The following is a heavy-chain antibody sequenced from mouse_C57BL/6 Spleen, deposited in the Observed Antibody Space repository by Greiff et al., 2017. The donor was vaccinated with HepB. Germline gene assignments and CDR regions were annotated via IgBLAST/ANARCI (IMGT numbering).Heavy chain of an antibody. CDR1: GYTFTSYW. CDR2: IDPSVSET. V-gene: IGHV1-52*01. J-gene: IGHJ1*03. Sequence: QVQLQQPGAELVRPGSSVKLSCKASGYTFTSYWMHWVKQRPIQGLEWIGNIDPSVSETHYNQKFKDKATLTVDKSSSTAYMQLSRLTSEDSAVYYWARTYYGSSYDWYFDVWGTGTTVTVSS. D-gene: IGHD1-1*01. CDR3: ARTYYGSSYDWYFDV.